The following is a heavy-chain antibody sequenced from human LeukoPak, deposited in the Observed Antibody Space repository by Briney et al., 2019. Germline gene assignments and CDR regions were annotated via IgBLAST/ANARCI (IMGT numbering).Heavy chain of an antibody. CDR1: GGSISSGSYY. D-gene: IGHD3-10*01. CDR2: IYTSGST. Sequence: SETLSLTCTVSGGSISSGSYYWSWIRQPAGTGLEWIGRIYTSGSTNYNPSLKSRVTISVDTSKNQFSLKLSSVTAADTAVYYCARDPMVRGVIDYFDYWGQGTLVTVSS. CDR3: ARDPMVRGVIDYFDY. J-gene: IGHJ4*02. V-gene: IGHV4-61*02.